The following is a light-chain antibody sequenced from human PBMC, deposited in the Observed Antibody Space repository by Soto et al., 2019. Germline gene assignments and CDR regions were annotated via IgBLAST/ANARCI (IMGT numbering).Light chain of an antibody. J-gene: IGLJ2*01. Sequence: QSVLTQPASVSGSPGQSITISCTGTSSDVGSYNLVSWYQQHPGKAPKLMIYEGSKRASGVCNRFSGSKSGNTASLTISGLQAEDGADYYCCSYAGSSTWVVFGGGTKLTVL. V-gene: IGLV2-23*01. CDR1: SSDVGSYNL. CDR2: EGS. CDR3: CSYAGSSTWVV.